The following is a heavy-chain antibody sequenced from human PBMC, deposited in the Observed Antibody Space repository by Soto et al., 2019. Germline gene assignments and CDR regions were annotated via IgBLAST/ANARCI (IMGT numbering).Heavy chain of an antibody. Sequence: QVQLLQSGAELKRPGSSVKVSCKASGETFSTFAITWVRQAPGHGPEWMGGIIPLFGTAHYARRFEDRVTMTADESTSTAYMDLRSLTSEDTAIYYCAPGSPCSTTTCSFNEVWFDPWRQGTLVTVST. CDR2: IIPLFGTA. CDR3: APGSPCSTTTCSFNEVWFDP. V-gene: IGHV1-69*01. CDR1: GETFSTFA. J-gene: IGHJ5*02. D-gene: IGHD1-1*01.